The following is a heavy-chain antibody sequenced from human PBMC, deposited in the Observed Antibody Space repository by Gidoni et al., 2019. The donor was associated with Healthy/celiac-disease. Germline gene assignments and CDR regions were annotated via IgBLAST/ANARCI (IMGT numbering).Heavy chain of an antibody. Sequence: EVQLVESGGGLIQPGESLRLSCAASGFTVSSNYMRWVRQAPGKGLECVSVIYSGGSTYYADSVKGRFTISRDNSKNTLYLQMNSLRAEDTAVYYCARTYSGSYSTLDGLGAFDIWGQGTMVTVSS. J-gene: IGHJ3*02. CDR2: IYSGGST. D-gene: IGHD1-26*01. V-gene: IGHV3-53*01. CDR3: ARTYSGSYSTLDGLGAFDI. CDR1: GFTVSSNY.